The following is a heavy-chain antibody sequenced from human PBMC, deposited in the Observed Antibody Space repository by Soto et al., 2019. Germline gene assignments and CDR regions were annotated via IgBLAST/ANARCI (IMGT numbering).Heavy chain of an antibody. J-gene: IGHJ4*02. Sequence: PGGSLRLSCAASGFTFSSYAMSWVRQAPGKELAWVSAISTSGKSTYYVDSVKGWFTISRDNSKNTLYMHMHSLRAEDTAVYFCAQNGGSWTFYAFDYWGPGTLVTLSS. CDR2: ISTSGKST. V-gene: IGHV3-23*01. CDR3: AQNGGSWTFYAFDY. D-gene: IGHD3-10*01. CDR1: GFTFSSYA.